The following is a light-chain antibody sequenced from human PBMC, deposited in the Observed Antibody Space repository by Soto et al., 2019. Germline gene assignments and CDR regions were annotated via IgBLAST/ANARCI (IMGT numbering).Light chain of an antibody. J-gene: IGKJ5*01. V-gene: IGKV3-20*01. CDR3: QQYGSSPNT. Sequence: DMVFTESRGTLSLSRGERATLSCRVSQSVSSTFLAWYQQKPGQAPRLLIYGASSRATGIPDRFSGSGPGTGFTLTIHLLEPEDFAVYYCQQYGSSPNTFAQGTRLEIK. CDR1: QSVSSTF. CDR2: GAS.